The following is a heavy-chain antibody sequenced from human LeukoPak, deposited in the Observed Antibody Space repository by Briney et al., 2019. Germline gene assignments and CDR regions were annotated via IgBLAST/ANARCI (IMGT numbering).Heavy chain of an antibody. V-gene: IGHV5-51*01. CDR3: ARRPAGAAGLYFDY. Sequence: GAPLQISCKASGSNFPTYWIAWARQLPGKGLECMGIIYPDDSDTRYSPAFQGQVSISADKSTNTAYLQWSSLKAPDTAMYYCARRPAGAAGLYFDYWGQGALVTVSS. CDR2: IYPDDSDT. D-gene: IGHD6-19*01. CDR1: GSNFPTYW. J-gene: IGHJ4*02.